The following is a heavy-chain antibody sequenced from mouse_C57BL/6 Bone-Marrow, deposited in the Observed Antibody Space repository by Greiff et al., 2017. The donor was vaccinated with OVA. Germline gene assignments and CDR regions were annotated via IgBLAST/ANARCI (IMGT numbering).Heavy chain of an antibody. CDR2: IDPEDGDT. D-gene: IGHD2-3*01. CDR1: GFNITDYY. V-gene: IGHV14-1*01. CDR3: TTDDDYLTHYYAMDD. Sequence: EVQLMESGAELVRPGASVKLSCTASGFNITDYYMHWVKQRPEQGLEWIGRIDPEDGDTEYAPKFQGKATLTADTSSNTAYLQLSSLTSEDTAVYYCTTDDDYLTHYYAMDDWGQGTSVTVSS. J-gene: IGHJ4*01.